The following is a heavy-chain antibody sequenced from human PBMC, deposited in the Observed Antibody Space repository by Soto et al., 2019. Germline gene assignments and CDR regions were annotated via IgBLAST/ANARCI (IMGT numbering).Heavy chain of an antibody. CDR1: GFTFTSSA. D-gene: IGHD1-1*01. V-gene: IGHV1-58*02. CDR2: IGVGSGNT. J-gene: IGHJ6*03. Sequence: GASVKVSCKDSGFTFTSSAMQWVRQARGQRLEWIGWIGVGSGNTNYAQKLQGRVTMTTDTSTSTAYMELRSLRSDDTAVYYCARILFSWKPDDYYMDVWGKGTTVTVSS. CDR3: ARILFSWKPDDYYMDV.